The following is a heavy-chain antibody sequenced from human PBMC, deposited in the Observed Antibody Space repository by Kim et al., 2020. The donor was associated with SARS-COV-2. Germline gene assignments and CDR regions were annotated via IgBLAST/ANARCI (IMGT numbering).Heavy chain of an antibody. CDR1: GGSISSYY. D-gene: IGHD4-4*01. J-gene: IGHJ6*03. CDR3: ARHFYSNYVSYMDV. CDR2: IYYSGST. V-gene: IGHV4-59*08. Sequence: SETLSLTCTASGGSISSYYWSWIRQPLGKGLEWIGYIYYSGSTNYNPSLKSRVTISVDTSKNQFSLKLSSATAADTAVYYCARHFYSNYVSYMDVWGKGTTVTVSS.